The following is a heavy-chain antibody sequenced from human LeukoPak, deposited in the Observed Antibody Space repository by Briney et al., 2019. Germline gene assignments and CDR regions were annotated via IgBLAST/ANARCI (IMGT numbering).Heavy chain of an antibody. D-gene: IGHD4-17*01. J-gene: IGHJ4*02. CDR1: GFTFSDYY. CDR2: ISSSSSYT. CDR3: ARGRDYGDPGDY. V-gene: IGHV3-11*06. Sequence: GGSLRLSCAASGFTFSDYYMSWIRQAPGKGPEWVSYISSSSSYTNYADSVKGRFTISRDNAKNSLYLQMNSLRAEDTAVYYCARGRDYGDPGDYWGQGTLVTVSS.